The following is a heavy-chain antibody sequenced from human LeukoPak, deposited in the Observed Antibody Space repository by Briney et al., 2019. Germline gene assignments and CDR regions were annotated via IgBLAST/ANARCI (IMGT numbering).Heavy chain of an antibody. CDR1: GFTFDDYA. CDR3: AKARYYDSSGYPDY. V-gene: IGHV3-9*01. D-gene: IGHD3-22*01. J-gene: IGHJ4*02. CDR2: ISWNSGSI. Sequence: GGSLRLSCAASGFTFDDYAMHWVRQAPGKGLEWVSGISWNSGSIGYADSVKGRFTISRDNAKNSLYLQMNSLRAEDTALYYYAKARYYDSSGYPDYWGQGTLVTVSS.